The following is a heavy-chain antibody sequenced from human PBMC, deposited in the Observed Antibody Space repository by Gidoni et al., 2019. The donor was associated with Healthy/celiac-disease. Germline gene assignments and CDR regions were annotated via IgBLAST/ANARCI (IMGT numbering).Heavy chain of an antibody. CDR3: AKGGGITMIVVVISEAIH. J-gene: IGHJ4*02. Sequence: EVQLLESGGGLVQPGGSLSLSCAASGFTSSSYAMSWVRQAPGKGLEWVSAISGSGGSTYYADSVKGRFTISRDNSKNTLYLQMNSLRAEDTAVYYCAKGGGITMIVVVISEAIHWGQGTLVTVSS. CDR1: GFTSSSYA. V-gene: IGHV3-23*01. CDR2: ISGSGGST. D-gene: IGHD3-22*01.